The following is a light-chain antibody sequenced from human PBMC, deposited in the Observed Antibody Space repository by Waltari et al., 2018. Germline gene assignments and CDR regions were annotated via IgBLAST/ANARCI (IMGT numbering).Light chain of an antibody. V-gene: IGKV4-1*01. CDR2: WAS. CDR3: QRYYSTPRA. J-gene: IGKJ1*01. CDR1: QSVLYSSNNKNY. Sequence: DIVMTQSPDSLAVSLGERATINCKSSQSVLYSSNNKNYLAGYQQKPGQPPKLLIDWASTREAGGPDRFSGGGSGADFTLTISSLQAEDVAVYYCQRYYSTPRAFGQGTKVEIK.